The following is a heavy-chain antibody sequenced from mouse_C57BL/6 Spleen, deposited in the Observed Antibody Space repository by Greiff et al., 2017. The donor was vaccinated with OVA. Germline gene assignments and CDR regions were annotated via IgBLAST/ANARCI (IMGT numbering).Heavy chain of an antibody. CDR3: ARETAQATGNFDY. J-gene: IGHJ2*01. CDR1: GYTFTSYW. Sequence: QVQLQQPGAELVKPGASVKLSCKASGYTFTSYWMQWVKQRPGQGLAWIGEIDPSDSYTNYNQKFKGKATLTVDTSSSTAYMQLSSLTSEDSAVYDCARETAQATGNFDYWGQGTTLTVSS. D-gene: IGHD3-2*02. CDR2: IDPSDSYT. V-gene: IGHV1-50*01.